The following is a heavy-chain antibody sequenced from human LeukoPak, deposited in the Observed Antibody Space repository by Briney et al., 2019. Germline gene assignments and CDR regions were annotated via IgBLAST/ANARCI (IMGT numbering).Heavy chain of an antibody. D-gene: IGHD2-15*01. CDR3: ARGLGGYVDY. CDR1: GFTFSSYS. CDR2: ISSSSSYI. V-gene: IGHV3-21*01. J-gene: IGHJ4*02. Sequence: GGSLRLSCAASGFTFSSYSMNWVRQAPGKGLEWVSSISSSSSYIYYADSVKGRFTISRGNAKNSLYLQMNSLRAEDTAVYYCARGLGGYVDYWGQGTLVTVSS.